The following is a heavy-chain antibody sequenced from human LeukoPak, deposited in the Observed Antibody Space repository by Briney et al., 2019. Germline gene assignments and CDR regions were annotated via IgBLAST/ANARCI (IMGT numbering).Heavy chain of an antibody. J-gene: IGHJ6*02. Sequence: SETLSLTCTVSGGSISSGGYYWSWIRQHPGKGLEWIGYIYYSGSTYYNPSLKSRVTISVDTSKNQFSLKLSSVTAADTAVYYCARDQYDSGGYYFSYYYGMGVWGQGTTVTVSS. CDR2: IYYSGST. CDR3: ARDQYDSGGYYFSYYYGMGV. D-gene: IGHD3-22*01. V-gene: IGHV4-31*03. CDR1: GGSISSGGYY.